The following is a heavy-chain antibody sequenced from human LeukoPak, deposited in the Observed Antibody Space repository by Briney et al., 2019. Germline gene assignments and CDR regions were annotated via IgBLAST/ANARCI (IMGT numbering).Heavy chain of an antibody. Sequence: EESLRLSCAASGFTFSTYWIHWVRQAPGKGLVWVSRINSDGSSTSYADSVKGRFTISRDNAKNTLYMQMNSLRAEDTAVYYCARACSFGSCHAGDYWGQGILVTVSS. CDR3: ARACSFGSCHAGDY. J-gene: IGHJ4*02. V-gene: IGHV3-74*01. D-gene: IGHD2-15*01. CDR2: INSDGSST. CDR1: GFTFSTYW.